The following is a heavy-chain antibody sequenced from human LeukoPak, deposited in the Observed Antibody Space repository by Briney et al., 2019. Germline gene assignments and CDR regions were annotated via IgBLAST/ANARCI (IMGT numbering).Heavy chain of an antibody. V-gene: IGHV4-39*07. J-gene: IGHJ3*02. CDR1: GGSGGSISSSSYY. CDR3: ASAHSSGYWVNAFDM. Sequence: PSETLSLTCTVSGGSGGSISSSSYYWGWIRQPPGKGLEWIGNIYDSGSTYYNPSLKSRVTISVDTSKNQFSLKLSSVTAADTAVYYCASAHSSGYWVNAFDMWGQGTMVTVSS. D-gene: IGHD3-22*01. CDR2: IYDSGST.